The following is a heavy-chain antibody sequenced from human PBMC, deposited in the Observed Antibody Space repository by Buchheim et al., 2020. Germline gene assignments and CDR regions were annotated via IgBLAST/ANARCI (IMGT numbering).Heavy chain of an antibody. V-gene: IGHV4-59*01. J-gene: IGHJ6*02. Sequence: QVQLQESGPGLVRPSETLSLTCTVSGGSISPYYWSWIRQSPGKRLEWIGYVDYSGSAYYNPSLESRLSISVDTSRNRGSPKVISVTAADTAIYYCARVPRAIYGGRFYFHGMDVWGQGTT. CDR2: VDYSGSA. CDR1: GGSISPYY. CDR3: ARVPRAIYGGRFYFHGMDV. D-gene: IGHD3-3*01.